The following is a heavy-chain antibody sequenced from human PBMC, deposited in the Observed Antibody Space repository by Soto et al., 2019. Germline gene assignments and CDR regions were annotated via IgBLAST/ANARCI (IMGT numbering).Heavy chain of an antibody. V-gene: IGHV3-74*01. CDR1: GFTFSMYG. D-gene: IGHD2-15*01. Sequence: PGGSLRLSCVVSGFTFSMYGLPWGRQGPGQRPFLVSRVSDDGSTTNYADSVRGRLTISRVNSKNTLYLPMNNSKPDDTAIYYCTRWPRADSSVPGANWGQVT. CDR3: TRWPRADSSVPGAN. J-gene: IGHJ4*02. CDR2: VSDDGSTT.